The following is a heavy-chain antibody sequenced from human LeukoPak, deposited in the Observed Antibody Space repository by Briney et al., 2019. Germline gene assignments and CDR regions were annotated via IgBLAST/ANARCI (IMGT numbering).Heavy chain of an antibody. J-gene: IGHJ3*02. CDR1: GDSLTTDDSF. D-gene: IGHD1-1*01. CDR3: ARDGYINDAFDI. CDR2: IHYRGTT. Sequence: PSETLSLTCTVSGDSLTTDDSFWSWTRQFPGKGLEWIGSIHYRGTTNYNPSLKSRLSMSIDMSKDQFSLNLTSVTAADTAIYYCARDGYINDAFDIWGQGIVVTVSS. V-gene: IGHV4-31*03.